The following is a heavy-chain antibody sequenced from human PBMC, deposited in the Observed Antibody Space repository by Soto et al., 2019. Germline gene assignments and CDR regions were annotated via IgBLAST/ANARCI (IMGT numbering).Heavy chain of an antibody. Sequence: QVTLKESGPVLVKPTETLTLTCTVSGFSLSNGRRGVSWIRQPPGKALEWLAHIFSNDEKRFNTSLKSRLSISKETSKSQVVLIMTNMDQVDTATYYCARTEYGGRSITPAGWFDDWGQGTLVTVSS. CDR1: GFSLSNGRRG. V-gene: IGHV2-26*01. CDR2: IFSNDEK. J-gene: IGHJ4*02. D-gene: IGHD6-25*01. CDR3: ARTEYGGRSITPAGWFDD.